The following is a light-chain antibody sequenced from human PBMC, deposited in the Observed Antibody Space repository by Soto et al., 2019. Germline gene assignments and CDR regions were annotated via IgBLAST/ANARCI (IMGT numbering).Light chain of an antibody. CDR1: SSNIGSNS. J-gene: IGLJ2*01. CDR2: RNN. CDR3: AAWDDSLSVGV. Sequence: QSVLTQPPSASGTPGQRVTISCSGSSSNIGSNSVYWYQQLPGTAPKLLIYRNNQRPSGVPDRFSGSKSGTSASLAISGLRSEDEADYYCAAWDDSLSVGVFGGGTKVTVL. V-gene: IGLV1-47*01.